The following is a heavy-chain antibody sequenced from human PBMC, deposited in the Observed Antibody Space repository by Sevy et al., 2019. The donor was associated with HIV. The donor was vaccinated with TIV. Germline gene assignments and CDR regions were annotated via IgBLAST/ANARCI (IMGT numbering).Heavy chain of an antibody. Sequence: GGYLRLSCAASGFTFSSYALLWVRQAPGKGLEWVSLISYDGSKKYYSDSVKGRFAISRDESKTTLFLQMNSLRSEDTAIYYCARVGVSDCTDDCYHRFDYWGRGTLVTVSS. J-gene: IGHJ4*02. D-gene: IGHD2-21*02. CDR1: GFTFSSYA. V-gene: IGHV3-30*09. CDR3: ARVGVSDCTDDCYHRFDY. CDR2: ISYDGSKK.